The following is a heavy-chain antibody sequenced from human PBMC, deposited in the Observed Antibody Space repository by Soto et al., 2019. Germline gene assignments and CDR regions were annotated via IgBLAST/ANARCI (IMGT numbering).Heavy chain of an antibody. J-gene: IGHJ5*02. CDR3: ARMHSGGPTGTTPNWFDP. CDR1: GFSLSNARMG. Sequence: QVTLKESGPVLVKPTETLTLTCTVSGFSLSNARMGVSWIRQPPGKALEWLAHIFSNGEKSYSTSLKSRLTISKDTSKSQVVLTMTNMDPVDTATYYCARMHSGGPTGTTPNWFDPWGQGTLVTVSS. CDR2: IFSNGEK. D-gene: IGHD1-7*01. V-gene: IGHV2-26*01.